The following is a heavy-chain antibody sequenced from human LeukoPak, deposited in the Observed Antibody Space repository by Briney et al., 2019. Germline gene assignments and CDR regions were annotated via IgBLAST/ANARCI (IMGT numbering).Heavy chain of an antibody. V-gene: IGHV3-13*01. CDR2: IGAAGDT. Sequence: GGSLRLSCAASGFTFSSYDMHWVRQATGKGLEWVSAIGAAGDTYSPGSVKGRFTISRENAKDSLYLQMTRLRAGDTAVYYCARGSLAVTGTTFIDMDVWGKGTTVTVSS. CDR3: ARGSLAVTGTTFIDMDV. J-gene: IGHJ6*03. CDR1: GFTFSSYD. D-gene: IGHD6-19*01.